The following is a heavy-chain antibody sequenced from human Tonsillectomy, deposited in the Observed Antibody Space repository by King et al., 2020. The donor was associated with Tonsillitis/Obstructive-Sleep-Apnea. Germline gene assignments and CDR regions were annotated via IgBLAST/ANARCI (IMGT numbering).Heavy chain of an antibody. V-gene: IGHV5-51*01. Sequence: VQLVESGAEVKKPGESLKIYCKGSGYRFTSYWIGWVRQMPGKGLEWMGIIYPGDSDTRYSPSFQGQVTISVDNSISTAFLQWSSLKASDTAMYYCAREGGQGVIPNWFDPWGQGTLVTVSS. D-gene: IGHD3-16*02. CDR1: GYRFTSYW. CDR3: AREGGQGVIPNWFDP. J-gene: IGHJ5*02. CDR2: IYPGDSDT.